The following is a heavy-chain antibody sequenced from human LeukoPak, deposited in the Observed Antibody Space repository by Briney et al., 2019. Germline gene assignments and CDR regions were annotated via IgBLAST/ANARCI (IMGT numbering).Heavy chain of an antibody. J-gene: IGHJ4*02. D-gene: IGHD4-17*01. V-gene: IGHV3-30*02. CDR3: AKEVWPTVTTPGRTYFDY. Sequence: GGTLRLSCAASGFTFSSHGMNWVRQAPGKGLEWVAFIRYDGRNKYYADPVKGRFTISRDNSQNTLYLQMNSLRNEDTAVYYCAKEVWPTVTTPGRTYFDYWGQGTLVTVSS. CDR2: IRYDGRNK. CDR1: GFTFSSHG.